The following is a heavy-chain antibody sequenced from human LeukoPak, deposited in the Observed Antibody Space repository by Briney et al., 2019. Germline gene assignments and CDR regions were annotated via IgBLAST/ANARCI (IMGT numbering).Heavy chain of an antibody. V-gene: IGHV3-23*01. J-gene: IGHJ4*02. CDR3: APNWNDEVGPFDY. D-gene: IGHD1-1*01. CDR2: IVPSGGST. Sequence: GGSLRLSCAASGFTFTNYAMSWVRQAPGKGLEWVSAIVPSGGSTFYADSLKGRFTISRDDSKNTLYLQMNSPRAEDTAVYYCAPNWNDEVGPFDYWGQGTLVTVSS. CDR1: GFTFTNYA.